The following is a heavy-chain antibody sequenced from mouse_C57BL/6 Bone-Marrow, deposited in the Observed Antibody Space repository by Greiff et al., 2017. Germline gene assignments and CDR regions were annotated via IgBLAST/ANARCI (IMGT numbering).Heavy chain of an antibody. Sequence: QVQLQQPGTELVKPGASVKLSCKASGYTFTSYWMHWVKQRPGQGLEWIGNINPSNGGTNYNEKFKSKATLTVDKSSSTAYMQLSSLTSEDSAVYYGARGGASSDPFAYWGQGTLVTVSA. CDR2: INPSNGGT. CDR3: ARGGASSDPFAY. J-gene: IGHJ3*01. V-gene: IGHV1-53*01. D-gene: IGHD3-2*02. CDR1: GYTFTSYW.